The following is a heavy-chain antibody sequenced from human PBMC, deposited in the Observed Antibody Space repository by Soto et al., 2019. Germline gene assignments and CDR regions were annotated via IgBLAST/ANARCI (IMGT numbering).Heavy chain of an antibody. CDR1: GFTFSSYA. CDR2: ISASGSST. V-gene: IGHV3-23*01. J-gene: IGHJ6*03. CDR3: AKDQGYYYYMDV. Sequence: GGSLRLSCAASGFTFSSYAMSWVRQASGKGLEWVSAISASGSSTYYADSVKGRFTISRDNSKNTLYLQMNSLRAEYTAIYYCAKDQGYYYYMDVWGKGITVTVSS.